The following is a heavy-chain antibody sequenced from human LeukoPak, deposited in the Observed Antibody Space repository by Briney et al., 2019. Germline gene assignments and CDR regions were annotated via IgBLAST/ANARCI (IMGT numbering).Heavy chain of an antibody. CDR2: IYYSGST. V-gene: IGHV4-30-4*01. Sequence: SETLCLTCTVSGGSISSGDYYWSWIRQPPGKGLEWIGYIYYSGSTYYNPSLKSRVTISVDTSKNQFSLKLSSVTAADTAVYYCARGGSGSSLGWYYYYYGMDVWGQGTTVTVSS. CDR3: ARGGSGSSLGWYYYYYGMDV. J-gene: IGHJ6*02. CDR1: GGSISSGDYY. D-gene: IGHD3-10*01.